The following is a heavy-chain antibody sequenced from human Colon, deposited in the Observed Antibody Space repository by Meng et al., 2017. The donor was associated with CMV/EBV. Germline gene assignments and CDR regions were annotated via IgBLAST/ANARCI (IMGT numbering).Heavy chain of an antibody. V-gene: IGHV3-23*01. Sequence: GESLKISCAASGFTFSTYAMTWVRQAPGKGLEWVSGISGSGRGTYDADSVKGRFTISRDNSKNTLYLQMSSLRAEDTAVYYCAKGTTLTTLDYWGQGTLVTVSS. CDR3: AKGTTLTTLDY. D-gene: IGHD4-11*01. J-gene: IGHJ4*02. CDR1: GFTFSTYA. CDR2: ISGSGRGT.